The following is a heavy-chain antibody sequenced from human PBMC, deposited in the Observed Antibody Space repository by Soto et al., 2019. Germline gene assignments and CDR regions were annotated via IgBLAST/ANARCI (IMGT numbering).Heavy chain of an antibody. V-gene: IGHV3-33*08. D-gene: IGHD4-4*01. CDR3: ARETTISTFDY. CDR2: IKDDESKK. J-gene: IGHJ4*02. CDR1: GFTFSDYW. Sequence: GGSLRLSCAASGFTFSDYWMNWLRQAPGKGLEWVADIKDDESKKYYVDSVRGRFTISRDNSKNTLYLQMNSLRAEDTAVYYCARETTISTFDYWGQGTLVTVLL.